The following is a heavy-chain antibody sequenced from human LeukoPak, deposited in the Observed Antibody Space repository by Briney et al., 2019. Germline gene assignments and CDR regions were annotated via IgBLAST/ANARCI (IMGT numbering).Heavy chain of an antibody. D-gene: IGHD3-22*01. Sequence: GGSLRLSCAASGFTVSSNYMSWVRQAPGKGLEWVAAFYSGGSTYYADSVKGRFTISGDNSRNTLYLQMNSLRADDTAVYYCARAASYESRYYFDDWGQGTLVTVSS. CDR1: GFTVSSNY. V-gene: IGHV3-66*01. CDR2: FYSGGST. CDR3: ARAASYESRYYFDD. J-gene: IGHJ4*02.